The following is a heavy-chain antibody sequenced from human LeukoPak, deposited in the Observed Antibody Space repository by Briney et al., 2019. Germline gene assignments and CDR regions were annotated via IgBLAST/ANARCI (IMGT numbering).Heavy chain of an antibody. J-gene: IGHJ1*01. D-gene: IGHD4-17*01. CDR3: ASNDYGDYVGYFQH. CDR1: GGTFSSYA. V-gene: IGHV1-69*05. CDR2: IIPIFGTA. Sequence: GASVKVSCKASGGTFSSYAISWVRQAPGQGLEWMGGIIPIFGTANYAQKFQGRVTITTDESTSTAYMGLSSLRSEDTAVYYCASNDYGDYVGYFQHWGQGTLVTVSS.